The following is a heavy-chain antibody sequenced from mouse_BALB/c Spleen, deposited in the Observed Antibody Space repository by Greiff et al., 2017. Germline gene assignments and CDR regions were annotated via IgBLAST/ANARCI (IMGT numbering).Heavy chain of an antibody. CDR2: ISSGSSTI. CDR1: GFTFSSFG. V-gene: IGHV5-17*02. CDR3: ARAGFDY. Sequence: EVQGVESGGGLVQPGGSRKLSCAASGFTFSSFGMHWVRQAPEKGLEWVAYISSGSSTIYYADTVKGRFTISRDNPKNTLFLQMTSLRSEDTAMYYCARAGFDYWGKGTTLTVSS. J-gene: IGHJ2*01.